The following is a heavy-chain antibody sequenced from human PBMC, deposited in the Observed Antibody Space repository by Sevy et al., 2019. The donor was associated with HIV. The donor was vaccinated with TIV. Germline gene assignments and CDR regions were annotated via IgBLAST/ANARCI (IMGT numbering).Heavy chain of an antibody. V-gene: IGHV3-7*01. CDR1: GFTFSSYW. J-gene: IGHJ4*02. CDR3: ARGAYYYDSSGYFAWYYFDY. Sequence: GGCLRLSCAASGFTFSSYWMSWVRQAPGKGLEWVANIKQDGSEKYYVDSVKGRFTISRDNAKNSLYLQMNSLRAEDTAVYYCARGAYYYDSSGYFAWYYFDYWGQGTLVTVSS. D-gene: IGHD3-22*01. CDR2: IKQDGSEK.